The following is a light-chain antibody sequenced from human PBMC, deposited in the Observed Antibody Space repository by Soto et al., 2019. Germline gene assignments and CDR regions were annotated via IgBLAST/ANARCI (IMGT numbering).Light chain of an antibody. CDR3: SSYTSSNTLM. V-gene: IGLV2-14*01. Sequence: QSALTQPASVSGSPGQSITISCTGTSSDVGGYDYVSWYQQHPSKAPKLIISEVSDRPSGVSNRFSGSKSGNTASLTISGLQAEDEADYYCSSYTSSNTLMFGGGTKLTVL. CDR2: EVS. CDR1: SSDVGGYDY. J-gene: IGLJ3*02.